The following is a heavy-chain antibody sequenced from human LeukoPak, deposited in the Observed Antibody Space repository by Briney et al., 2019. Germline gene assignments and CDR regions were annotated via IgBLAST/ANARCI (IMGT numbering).Heavy chain of an antibody. Sequence: SETLSLTCTVSGGSISYYYWNWIRQPAGKGLEWIGRIYTSGRTYYNPSLKSRVTMSVDTSTNQFSLKLSSVTAADTAVYYCARGLRLLWFGELSHNWFDPWGQGTLVTVSS. CDR1: GGSISYYY. J-gene: IGHJ5*02. CDR2: IYTSGRT. CDR3: ARGLRLLWFGELSHNWFDP. V-gene: IGHV4-4*07. D-gene: IGHD3-10*01.